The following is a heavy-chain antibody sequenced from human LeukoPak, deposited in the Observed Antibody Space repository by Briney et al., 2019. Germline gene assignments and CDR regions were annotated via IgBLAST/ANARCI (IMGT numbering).Heavy chain of an antibody. J-gene: IGHJ4*02. CDR3: ARVASNYDFDY. D-gene: IGHD4-11*01. V-gene: IGHV3-20*04. Sequence: GGSLRLSCAASGFTLDDYGMTWVRQAPGKGLEWVSGINWNGGSTGYADSVKGRFTISRDNAKNSLYLQMNSLRAEDTALYYCARVASNYDFDYWGQGTLVTVSS. CDR1: GFTLDDYG. CDR2: INWNGGST.